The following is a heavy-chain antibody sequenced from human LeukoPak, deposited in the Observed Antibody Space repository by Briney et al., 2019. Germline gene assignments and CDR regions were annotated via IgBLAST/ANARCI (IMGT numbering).Heavy chain of an antibody. CDR3: AKDSSGWLTRDY. CDR1: GFTFSSYA. CDR2: ISGSGGST. D-gene: IGHD6-19*01. V-gene: IGHV3-23*01. J-gene: IGHJ4*02. Sequence: AGGSLRLSCAASGFTFSSYAMSWVSQAPGKGLEWVSAISGSGGSTYYADSVKGRFTISRDNSKNTLYLQMNSLRAEDTAVYYCAKDSSGWLTRDYWGQGTLVTVSS.